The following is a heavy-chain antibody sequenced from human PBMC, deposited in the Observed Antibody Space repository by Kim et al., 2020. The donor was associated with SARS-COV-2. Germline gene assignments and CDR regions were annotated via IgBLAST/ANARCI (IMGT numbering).Heavy chain of an antibody. Sequence: GGSLRLSCAASGFTFSNYWMNWVRQAPGKGLEWVANINKDGSKKYYVDSVEGRFSISRDNAKNSLYLQMNSLRAEDTAVYYCARDFRVGSSWEVDPWGQG. V-gene: IGHV3-7*01. CDR1: GFTFSNYW. CDR2: INKDGSKK. CDR3: ARDFRVGSSWEVDP. J-gene: IGHJ5*02. D-gene: IGHD6-13*01.